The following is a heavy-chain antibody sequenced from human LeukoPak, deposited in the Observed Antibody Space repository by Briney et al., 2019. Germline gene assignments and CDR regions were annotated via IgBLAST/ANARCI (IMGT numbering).Heavy chain of an antibody. V-gene: IGHV4-30-4*01. Sequence: PSETLSLTCAVSGGSISSSNWWSWVRQPPGKGLEWIGYIYYSGSTYYNPSLKSRVTISVDTSKNQFSLKLSSVTAADTAVYYCARAPYYYMDVWGKGTTVTVSS. J-gene: IGHJ6*03. CDR3: ARAPYYYMDV. CDR1: GGSISSSNW. CDR2: IYYSGST.